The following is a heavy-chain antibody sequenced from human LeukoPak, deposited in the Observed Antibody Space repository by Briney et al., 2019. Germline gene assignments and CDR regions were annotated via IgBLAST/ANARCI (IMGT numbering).Heavy chain of an antibody. V-gene: IGHV3-30*18. D-gene: IGHD2-2*01. CDR2: ISYDGSNK. Sequence: GGSLRLLCAASGFTFSSYRMHWVRQAPGKGLELVAVISYDGSNKYYADSVKGRFTISRDNSKNTLYLQMNSLRAEDTAVYYCAKVDCSSTSCYYYYYGMDVWGQGTTVTVSS. CDR1: GFTFSSYR. CDR3: AKVDCSSTSCYYYYYGMDV. J-gene: IGHJ6*02.